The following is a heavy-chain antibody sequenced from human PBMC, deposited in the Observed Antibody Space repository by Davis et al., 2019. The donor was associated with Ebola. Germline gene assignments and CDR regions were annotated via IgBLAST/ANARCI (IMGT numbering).Heavy chain of an antibody. V-gene: IGHV3-53*01. CDR3: AKDMYYYDSSGWDLYYYYYYGMDV. J-gene: IGHJ6*02. CDR2: IGGGGDI. Sequence: GESLKISCAASGFTVSTNYMSWVRQAPGKGLDWVSAIGGGGDIYYADSVRGRFTISRDNSKNTLDLQMNSLRAEDTAVYYCAKDMYYYDSSGWDLYYYYYYGMDVWGQGTTVTVSS. D-gene: IGHD3-22*01. CDR1: GFTVSTNY.